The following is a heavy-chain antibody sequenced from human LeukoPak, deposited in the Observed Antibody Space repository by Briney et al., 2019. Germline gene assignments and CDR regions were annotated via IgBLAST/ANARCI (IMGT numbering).Heavy chain of an antibody. D-gene: IGHD1-26*01. Sequence: GASVKLSFKASGYTFTDYYMNWVRQAPGQGLEWMGWINPNSCGTNYAQKFQGRVTMTRDTSITTAYMELSSLRSDDTAMYYCTRALGSDYWGQGTLVTVSS. J-gene: IGHJ4*02. CDR3: TRALGSDY. CDR2: INPNSCGT. CDR1: GYTFTDYY. V-gene: IGHV1-2*02.